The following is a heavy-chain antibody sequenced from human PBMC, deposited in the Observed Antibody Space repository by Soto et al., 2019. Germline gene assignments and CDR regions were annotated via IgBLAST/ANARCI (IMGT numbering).Heavy chain of an antibody. CDR1: GGSFSGYY. D-gene: IGHD3-16*02. CDR2: INHSGST. CDR3: TRGVVTFGRVTVMPG. J-gene: IGHJ4*02. Sequence: SETLSLTCAVYGGSFSGYYWSWIRQPPGKGLEWIGEINHSGSTNYNPSLKSRVTISVDTSKNQFSLKLSSVTAADTAVYYCTRGVVTFGRVTVMPGWREGTLVTVSS. V-gene: IGHV4-34*01.